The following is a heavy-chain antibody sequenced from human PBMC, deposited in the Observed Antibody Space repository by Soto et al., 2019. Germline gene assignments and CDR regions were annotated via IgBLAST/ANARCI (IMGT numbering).Heavy chain of an antibody. CDR1: GGTFSSYA. V-gene: IGHV1-69*12. D-gene: IGHD2-21*02. J-gene: IGHJ4*02. CDR3: ARERDAYCGGDCYLDY. Sequence: QVQLVQSGAEVKKPGSSVKVSCKASGGTFSSYAISWVRQAPGQGLEWMGGIIPIFGTANYAQKFQGRVTITADESTSTAYMELSSPRSEDTAVYYCARERDAYCGGDCYLDYWGQGTLVTVSS. CDR2: IIPIFGTA.